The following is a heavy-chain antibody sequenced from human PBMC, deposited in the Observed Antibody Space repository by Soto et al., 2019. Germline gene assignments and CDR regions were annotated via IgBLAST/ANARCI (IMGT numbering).Heavy chain of an antibody. V-gene: IGHV6-1*01. J-gene: IGHJ4*02. Sequence: SQTLSLTCAISGESVSTNSATWDWIRQSPSRGLEWLGRTYYRSKWYHDYAVSVKSRITINPDTSKNQFSLQLNSVTPEDTAVYYCARDRRGIAAAGTAFDYWGQGTLVTVSS. CDR1: GESVSTNSAT. CDR3: ARDRRGIAAAGTAFDY. D-gene: IGHD6-13*01. CDR2: TYYRSKWYH.